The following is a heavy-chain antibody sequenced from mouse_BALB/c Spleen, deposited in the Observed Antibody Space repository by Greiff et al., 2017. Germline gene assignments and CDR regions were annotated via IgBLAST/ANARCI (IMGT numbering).Heavy chain of an antibody. D-gene: IGHD1-1*01. CDR3: ARGLYYYAMDY. CDR1: GFTFSDYY. J-gene: IGHJ4*01. CDR2: ISDGGSYT. Sequence: EVQGVESGGGLVKPGGSLKLSCAASGFTFSDYYMYWVRQTPEKRLEWVATISDGGSYTYYPDSVKGRFTISRDNAKNNLYLQMSSLKSEDTAMYYCARGLYYYAMDYWGQGTSVTVSS. V-gene: IGHV5-4*02.